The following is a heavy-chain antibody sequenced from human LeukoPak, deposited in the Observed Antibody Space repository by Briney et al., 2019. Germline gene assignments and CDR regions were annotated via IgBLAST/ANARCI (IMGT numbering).Heavy chain of an antibody. V-gene: IGHV3-23*01. D-gene: IGHD5-18*01. CDR3: AKDIQRVQLWTLFDY. CDR2: IGGSGGST. Sequence: GGSLRLSCAASGFTFSSYAMSWVRQAPGKGLEWVSAIGGSGGSTYYADSVKGRFTISRDNSKNTLYLQMNSLRAEDTAVYYCAKDIQRVQLWTLFDYWGQGTLVTVSS. CDR1: GFTFSSYA. J-gene: IGHJ4*02.